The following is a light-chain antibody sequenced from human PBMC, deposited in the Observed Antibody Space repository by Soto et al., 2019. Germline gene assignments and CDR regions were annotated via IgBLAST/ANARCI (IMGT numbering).Light chain of an antibody. V-gene: IGKV3-20*01. CDR1: QSVISDY. CDR2: AAS. CDR3: QQYGSSPYT. J-gene: IGKJ1*01. Sequence: EIVLTQSPGTLSLSPGEKGTLSCRASQSVISDYLAWYQQKPGQAPRLLIYAASTRSTGIPDRFSGSGSGTDFTLTINRLEPEDFAVYYCQQYGSSPYTFGQGTKVEIK.